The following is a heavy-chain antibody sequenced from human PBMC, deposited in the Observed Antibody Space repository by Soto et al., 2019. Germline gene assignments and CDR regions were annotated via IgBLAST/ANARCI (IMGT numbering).Heavy chain of an antibody. J-gene: IGHJ5*02. CDR3: ARTEVLRSNWFDP. V-gene: IGHV4-30-4*01. CDR2: IYYSGST. D-gene: IGHD2-8*02. CDR1: GGSISSGDYY. Sequence: SETLSLTCTVSGGSISSGDYYWSWIRQPPGKGLEWIGYIYYSGSTYYNPSLKSRVTISVDTSKNQFSLKLSSVTAADTAVYYCARTEVLRSNWFDPWGQGTLVTVSA.